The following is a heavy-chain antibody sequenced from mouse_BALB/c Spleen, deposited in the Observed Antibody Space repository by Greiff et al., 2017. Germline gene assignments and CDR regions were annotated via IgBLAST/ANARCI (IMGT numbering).Heavy chain of an antibody. J-gene: IGHJ3*01. CDR1: GYTFTSYW. D-gene: IGHD2-14*01. CDR3: ARGYYRYDVAWFAY. V-gene: IGHV1-69*02. CDR2: IDPSDSYT. Sequence: VQLQQPGAELVKPGASVKLSCKASGYTFTSYWMHWVKQRPGQGLEWIGEIDPSDSYTNYNQKFKGKATLTVDKSSSTAYMQLSSLTSEDSAVYYCARGYYRYDVAWFAYWGQGTLVTVSA.